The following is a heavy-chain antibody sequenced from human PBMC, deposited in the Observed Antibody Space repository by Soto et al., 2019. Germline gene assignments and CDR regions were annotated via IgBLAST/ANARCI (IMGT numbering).Heavy chain of an antibody. CDR3: ARGRGVVVPAAYNWFDP. CDR1: GGSFSGYY. CDR2: INHSGST. V-gene: IGHV4-34*01. J-gene: IGHJ5*02. Sequence: QVQLQQWGAGLLKPSETLSLTCAVYGGSFSGYYWSWIRQPPGKGLEWIGEINHSGSTNYTPSLKSRVTISVDTSKNQFSLKLSSVTAADTAVYYCARGRGVVVPAAYNWFDPWGQGTLVTVSS. D-gene: IGHD2-2*01.